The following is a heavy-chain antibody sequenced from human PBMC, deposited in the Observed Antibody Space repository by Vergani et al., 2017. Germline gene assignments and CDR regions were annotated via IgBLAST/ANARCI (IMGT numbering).Heavy chain of an antibody. CDR3: AKVHYRFDFWSGYYTRPPPFSGMDV. D-gene: IGHD3-3*01. Sequence: EVQLVESGGGLVQPGGSLRLSCAASGFTFSSYEMNWVRQAPGEGLEWVSYISSSGTTIYYADSVKGRFTISRDNAKNSLYLQMNSLRAEDTALYYCAKVHYRFDFWSGYYTRPPPFSGMDVWGQGTTVTVSS. J-gene: IGHJ6*02. CDR2: ISSSGTTI. V-gene: IGHV3-48*03. CDR1: GFTFSSYE.